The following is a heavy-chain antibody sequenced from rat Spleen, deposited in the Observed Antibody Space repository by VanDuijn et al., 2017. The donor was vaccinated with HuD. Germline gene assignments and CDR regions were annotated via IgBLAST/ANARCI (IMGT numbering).Heavy chain of an antibody. CDR3: ARHSDYGYTSYYFDY. J-gene: IGHJ2*01. V-gene: IGHV5-29*01. Sequence: EVQLVESAGGLVQPGRSLKLSCAASGFTFSDYYMAWVRQAPTKGLDWVTTISSDGGRNFYRDSVKGRFTISRDNAKNTQYLQMDSLRSEDTATYYCARHSDYGYTSYYFDYWGQGVMVTVSS. D-gene: IGHD1-9*01. CDR2: ISSDGGRN. CDR1: GFTFSDYY.